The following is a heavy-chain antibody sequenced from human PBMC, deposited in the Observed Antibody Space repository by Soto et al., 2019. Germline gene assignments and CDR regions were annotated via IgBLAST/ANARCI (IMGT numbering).Heavy chain of an antibody. V-gene: IGHV1-8*02. D-gene: IGHD3-16*01. J-gene: IGHJ3*01. Sequence: AGVQVSCKASGYTFTSYDINRVRQATGQGLEWMGWMNPNSGNTGYAQKFQGRVTMTRNTSISTAYMELSSLRSEDTAVYYCARDDDAGPNAFDLWGQGTLVTVSS. CDR2: MNPNSGNT. CDR1: GYTFTSYD. CDR3: ARDDDAGPNAFDL.